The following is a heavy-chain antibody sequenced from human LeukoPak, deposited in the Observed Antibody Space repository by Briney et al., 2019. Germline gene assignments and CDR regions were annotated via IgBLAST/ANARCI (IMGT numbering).Heavy chain of an antibody. V-gene: IGHV3-48*01. Sequence: GGSLSLSCAASGFAFSTYSIDWVRQAPGKGLEWLSYSSSSSCKIYYADSVKGRFTVSRDNSENTLYLQMNSLRAEDTAVYYCAREPYSSGWFDPGPFDYWGQGTLVTVSS. J-gene: IGHJ4*02. CDR1: GFAFSTYS. CDR3: AREPYSSGWFDPGPFDY. D-gene: IGHD6-19*01. CDR2: SSSSSCKI.